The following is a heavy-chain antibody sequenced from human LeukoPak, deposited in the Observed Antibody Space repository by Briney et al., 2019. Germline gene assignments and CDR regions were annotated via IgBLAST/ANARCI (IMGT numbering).Heavy chain of an antibody. J-gene: IGHJ2*01. CDR2: IYYSGST. CDR3: AREGEYCSSTSCYTHWYFDL. Sequence: ASETLSLTCTVSGGSISSGDYYWSWIRQPPGKGLEWIGYIYYSGSTFYNPSLKSRVTISVDTSKNQFSLKLSSVTAADTAVYYCAREGEYCSSTSCYTHWYFDLWGRGTLVTVSS. V-gene: IGHV4-30-4*08. D-gene: IGHD2-2*02. CDR1: GGSISSGDYY.